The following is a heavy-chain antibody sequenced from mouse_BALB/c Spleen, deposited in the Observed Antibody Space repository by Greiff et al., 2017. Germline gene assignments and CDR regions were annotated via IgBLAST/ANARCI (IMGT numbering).Heavy chain of an antibody. D-gene: IGHD1-1*01. V-gene: IGHV5-4*02. CDR2: ISDGGSYT. Sequence: EVQGVESGGGLVKPGGSLKLSCAASGFTFSDYYMYWVRQTPEKRLEWVATISDGGSYTYYPDSVKGRFTISRDNAKNNLYLQMSSLKSEDTAMYYCARGGYYGSSFPFAYWGQGTLVTVSA. CDR1: GFTFSDYY. J-gene: IGHJ3*01. CDR3: ARGGYYGSSFPFAY.